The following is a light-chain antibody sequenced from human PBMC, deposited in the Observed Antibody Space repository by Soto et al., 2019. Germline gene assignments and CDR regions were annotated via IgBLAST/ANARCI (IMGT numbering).Light chain of an antibody. CDR3: QQYGSSGT. Sequence: DILFTQAPCTLSLSLGERVTLSCRASQSVSNNYLAWYQQKPGQAPRLLIYGASNRATGIPDRFSGSGSGTDFTLTISRLEPEDFAVYYCQQYGSSGTFGQGTKVDIK. J-gene: IGKJ1*01. V-gene: IGKV3-20*01. CDR2: GAS. CDR1: QSVSNNY.